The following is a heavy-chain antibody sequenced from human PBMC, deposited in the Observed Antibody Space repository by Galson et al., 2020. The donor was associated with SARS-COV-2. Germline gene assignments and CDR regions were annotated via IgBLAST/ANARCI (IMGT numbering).Heavy chain of an antibody. D-gene: IGHD2-15*01. Sequence: ASVKVSCKASGYTFTSYDINWVRQATGQGLEWMGWMNPNSGNTGYAQKFQGRVTMTRNTSISTAYMELSSLRSEDTAVYYCARDVPDKYCSGGSCYSAGFDYWGQGTLVTVSS. V-gene: IGHV1-8*01. CDR1: GYTFTSYD. J-gene: IGHJ4*02. CDR2: MNPNSGNT. CDR3: ARDVPDKYCSGGSCYSAGFDY.